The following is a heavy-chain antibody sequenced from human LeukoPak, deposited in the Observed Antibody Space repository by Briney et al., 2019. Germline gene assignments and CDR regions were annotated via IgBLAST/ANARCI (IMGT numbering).Heavy chain of an antibody. Sequence: GASVKVSCKASGYTFTSYGISWVRQAPGQGLEWMGWISAYNGNTNYAQKLQGRVTMTTDTSTSTAYMELRSLRSDDTAVYYCARDGYDFWSGYHTFDYWGQGTLVTVSS. V-gene: IGHV1-18*01. J-gene: IGHJ4*02. CDR2: ISAYNGNT. CDR3: ARDGYDFWSGYHTFDY. D-gene: IGHD3-3*01. CDR1: GYTFTSYG.